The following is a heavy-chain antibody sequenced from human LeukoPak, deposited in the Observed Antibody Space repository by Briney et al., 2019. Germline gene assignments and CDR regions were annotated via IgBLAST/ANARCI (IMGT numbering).Heavy chain of an antibody. D-gene: IGHD3-22*01. Sequence: PGGSLRLSCAASGFTFSSYAMHWVRQAPGKGLEWVAVISYDGGNKYYADSVKGRFTISRDNAKNTLYLQMNSLRAEDTAVYYCARDPNYDSSGSVDAFDIWGQGTMVTVSS. CDR3: ARDPNYDSSGSVDAFDI. J-gene: IGHJ3*02. CDR1: GFTFSSYA. V-gene: IGHV3-30-3*01. CDR2: ISYDGGNK.